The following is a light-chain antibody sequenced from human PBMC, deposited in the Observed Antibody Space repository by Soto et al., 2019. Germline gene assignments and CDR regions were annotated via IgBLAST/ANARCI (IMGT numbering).Light chain of an antibody. CDR2: DVS. Sequence: QSVLTQPASVSGSPGLSIAISCTGTSSDVGGYNSLSWYQQHPGKAPKLMIYDVSNRPSGVSNRFSGAKSGNTASLTISGLQAEDEGDYYCSSYTTGSSYVFGTGTKLTVL. J-gene: IGLJ1*01. V-gene: IGLV2-14*01. CDR1: SSDVGGYNS. CDR3: SSYTTGSSYV.